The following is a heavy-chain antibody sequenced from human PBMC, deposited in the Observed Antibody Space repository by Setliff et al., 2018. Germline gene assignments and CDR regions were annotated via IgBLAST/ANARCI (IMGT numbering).Heavy chain of an antibody. Sequence: SETLSLTCAVYGGSFSGYYWSWIRQPPGKGLEWIGEINHSGITNYNPSLKSRVTMSVDTSKNQFSLKSNSLTAADTAVYYCARIKWFGETDCFDSWGQGTLVTVSS. D-gene: IGHD3-10*01. CDR1: GGSFSGYY. V-gene: IGHV4-34*01. J-gene: IGHJ5*01. CDR3: ARIKWFGETDCFDS. CDR2: INHSGIT.